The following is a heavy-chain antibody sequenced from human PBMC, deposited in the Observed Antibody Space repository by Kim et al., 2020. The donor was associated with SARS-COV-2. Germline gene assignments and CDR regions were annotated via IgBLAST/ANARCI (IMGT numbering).Heavy chain of an antibody. CDR3: ASRRPADFLEWLHPFDY. CDR1: GGTFSSYA. V-gene: IGHV1-69*13. Sequence: SVKVSCKASGGTFSSYAISWVRQAPGQGLEWMGGIIPIFGTANYAQKFQGRVTITADESTSTAYMELSSLRSEDTAVYYCASRRPADFLEWLHPFDYWGQGTLVTVSS. D-gene: IGHD3-3*01. CDR2: IIPIFGTA. J-gene: IGHJ4*02.